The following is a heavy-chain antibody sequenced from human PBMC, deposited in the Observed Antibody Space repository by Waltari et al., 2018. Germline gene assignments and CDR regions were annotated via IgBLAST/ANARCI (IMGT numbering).Heavy chain of an antibody. CDR3: ARDYYGDYVWDY. Sequence: QVQLVQSGAEVKEPGASVRVPCKPSGYIFTTYGMSWGRQAPGQGLEWMGWISAVNGDTTYVQKFRDRITMTTDTSTTTAYMELRSLRSDDTATYYCARDYYGDYVWDYWGQGTLVTVSS. D-gene: IGHD4-17*01. CDR2: ISAVNGDT. CDR1: GYIFTTYG. V-gene: IGHV1-18*01. J-gene: IGHJ4*02.